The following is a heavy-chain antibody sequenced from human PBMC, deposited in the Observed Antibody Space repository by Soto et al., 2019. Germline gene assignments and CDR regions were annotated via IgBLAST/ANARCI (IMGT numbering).Heavy chain of an antibody. CDR1: NGSITNDNW. J-gene: IGHJ5*02. CDR2: IYHTGST. V-gene: IGHV4-4*02. Sequence: QVQLQESGPGLVKPSGTLSLTCAVSNGSITNDNWWSWVRQSPGKGLEWIGDIYHTGSTNYNPSLKSRVIISIDKAKNNFSPRLSSVTAADTAVYYCARICSASAKIAGRFGPWGQGTLVTVSS. CDR3: ARICSASAKIAGRFGP. D-gene: IGHD2-15*01.